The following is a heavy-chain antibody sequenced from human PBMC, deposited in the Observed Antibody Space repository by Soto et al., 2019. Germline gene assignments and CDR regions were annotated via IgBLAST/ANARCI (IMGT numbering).Heavy chain of an antibody. D-gene: IGHD1-1*01. V-gene: IGHV4-30-2*01. Sequence: QLQLQESGSGLVRPSQTLSLTCAVSSGTISSGGYSRNWIRQPPGKGLEWIGYIYHSGSTLYNPSLKSRVTISVDKSKNQFSLKLSSVTAADTAVYYCARDQLEGNWFDPWGQGTLVIVSS. CDR1: SGTISSGGYS. J-gene: IGHJ5*02. CDR2: IYHSGST. CDR3: ARDQLEGNWFDP.